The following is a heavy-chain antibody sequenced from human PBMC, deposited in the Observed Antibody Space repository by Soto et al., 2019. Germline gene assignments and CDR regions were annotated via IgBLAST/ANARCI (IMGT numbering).Heavy chain of an antibody. CDR3: ARDHRYYSSGYHPHFDY. J-gene: IGHJ4*02. D-gene: IGHD3-22*01. CDR1: GYTFTSYG. V-gene: IGHV1-18*01. Sequence: QVQLVQSGAEVKKPGASVKVSCKASGYTFTSYGISWVRQAPGQGLEWMGWISAYNGNTNYAQKLQGRVTMTTDTSTSTAYMELRSLRSDDTAVYYCARDHRYYSSGYHPHFDYWGQGTLVTVSS. CDR2: ISAYNGNT.